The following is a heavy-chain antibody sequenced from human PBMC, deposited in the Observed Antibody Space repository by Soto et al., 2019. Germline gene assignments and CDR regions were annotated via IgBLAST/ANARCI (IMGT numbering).Heavy chain of an antibody. CDR3: ARHGRQDIVVVPAASWFDP. Sequence: ASVKVSCKASGYTFTGYYMHWVRQAPGQGLEWMGWINPNSGGTNYAQKFQGRVTMTTDTSTSTAYMELRSLRSDDTAVYYCARHGRQDIVVVPAASWFDPWGQGTLVTVSS. D-gene: IGHD2-2*01. J-gene: IGHJ5*02. V-gene: IGHV1-2*02. CDR2: INPNSGGT. CDR1: GYTFTGYY.